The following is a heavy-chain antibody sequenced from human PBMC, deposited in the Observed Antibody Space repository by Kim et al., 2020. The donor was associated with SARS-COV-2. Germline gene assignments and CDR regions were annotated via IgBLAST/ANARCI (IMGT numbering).Heavy chain of an antibody. CDR3: ARLIGRIDYYFDF. D-gene: IGHD3-16*02. CDR2: ISGRSSYT. Sequence: GGSLRLSCAASGFTFSDFYMGWIRQAPGKGLEWVSFISGRSSYTNYADSVKGRFTISIDSAKNSLSLQMNSLRAEDTAVYYCARLIGRIDYYFDFWGQGTLVTVSS. V-gene: IGHV3-11*03. J-gene: IGHJ4*02. CDR1: GFTFSDFY.